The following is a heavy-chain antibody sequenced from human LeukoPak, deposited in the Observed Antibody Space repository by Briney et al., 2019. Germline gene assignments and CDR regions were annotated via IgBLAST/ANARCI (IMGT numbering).Heavy chain of an antibody. CDR2: IRYDGSNK. V-gene: IGHV3-30*02. J-gene: IGHJ6*03. CDR1: GFTFSSYA. D-gene: IGHD2-2*01. CDR3: ALRRTDVVPAAKGNYYYYYMDV. Sequence: GGSLRLSCAASGFTFSSYAMRWVRQAPGKGLEWVAFIRYDGSNKYYADSVKGRFTISRDNSKNTLYLQMNSLRAEDTAVYYCALRRTDVVPAAKGNYYYYYMDVWGKGTTVTISS.